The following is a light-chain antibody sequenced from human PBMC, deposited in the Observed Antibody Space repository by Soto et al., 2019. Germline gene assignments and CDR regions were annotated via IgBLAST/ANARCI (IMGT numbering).Light chain of an antibody. CDR2: GNS. V-gene: IGLV1-40*01. Sequence: QSVLTQPPSVSGAPGQRVTISCTGSSSNIGAGYDVHWYQQLPGTAPKLLIYGNSNRPSGVPDRFSGSKSGTSASLAITGLQXEXEADYYCQSYDSSLSVVFGGGTKLTVL. J-gene: IGLJ2*01. CDR3: QSYDSSLSVV. CDR1: SSNIGAGYD.